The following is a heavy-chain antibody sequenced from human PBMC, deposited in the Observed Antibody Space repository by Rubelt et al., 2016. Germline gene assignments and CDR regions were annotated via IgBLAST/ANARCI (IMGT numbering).Heavy chain of an antibody. D-gene: IGHD6-19*01. V-gene: IGHV3-66*01. Sequence: GRFTISRDNSKNTLYLQMHSLRAEDTAVYYCAKEGLEWLVPFDYWGQGTLVTVSS. CDR3: AKEGLEWLVPFDY. J-gene: IGHJ4*02.